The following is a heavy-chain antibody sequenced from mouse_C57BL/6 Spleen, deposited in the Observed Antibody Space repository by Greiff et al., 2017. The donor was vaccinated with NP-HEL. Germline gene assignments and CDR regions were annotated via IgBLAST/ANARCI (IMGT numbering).Heavy chain of an antibody. CDR2: ISSGSSTI. CDR3: ARGYDYDNMDY. V-gene: IGHV5-17*01. J-gene: IGHJ4*01. CDR1: GFTFSDYG. D-gene: IGHD2-4*01. Sequence: EVKLQESGGGLVKPGGSLKLSCAASGFTFSDYGMHWVRQAPEKGLEWVAYISSGSSTIYYADTVKGRFTISRDNAKITLFLQMTSLRSEDTAMYYCARGYDYDNMDYWGQGTSVTVSS.